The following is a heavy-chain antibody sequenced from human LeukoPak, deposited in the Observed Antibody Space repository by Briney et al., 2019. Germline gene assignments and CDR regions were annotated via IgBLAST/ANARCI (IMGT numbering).Heavy chain of an antibody. V-gene: IGHV1-3*01. Sequence: ASVKVSCKASGYTFTSYAMHWVRQAPGQRLEWMGWINAGNGNTKYSQKFQGRVTITRDTSASTAYMELSSLRSEDTAVYYCATAAMIRGANYDYWGQGTLVTVSS. CDR1: GYTFTSYA. CDR2: INAGNGNT. J-gene: IGHJ4*02. D-gene: IGHD3-10*01. CDR3: ATAAMIRGANYDY.